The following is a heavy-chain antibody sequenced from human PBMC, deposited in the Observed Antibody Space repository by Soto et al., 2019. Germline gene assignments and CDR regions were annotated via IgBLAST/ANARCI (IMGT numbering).Heavy chain of an antibody. V-gene: IGHV4-39*01. Sequence: PSETLSLTCTVSGGSISGSNYYWGWIRQPPGKGLEWIGNIYYSGATYYNPSLKSRVTISVDTSKNQFSLKLTSVTAADTALYYCARDFFDSSDYTTNWFDPWGQGTLVTVSS. CDR2: IYYSGAT. J-gene: IGHJ5*02. CDR1: GGSISGSNYY. D-gene: IGHD3-22*01. CDR3: ARDFFDSSDYTTNWFDP.